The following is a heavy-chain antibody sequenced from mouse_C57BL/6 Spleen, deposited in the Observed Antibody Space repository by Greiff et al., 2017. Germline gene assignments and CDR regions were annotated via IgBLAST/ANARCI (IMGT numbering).Heavy chain of an antibody. CDR3: ARSHYGYMDFDY. CDR2: IYPGSGST. J-gene: IGHJ2*01. CDR1: GYTFTSYW. Sequence: VQLQQSGAELVKPGASVKMSCKASGYTFTSYWITWVKQRPGQGLEWIGDIYPGSGSTNYNEKFKSKATLTVDTSSSTAYMQLSSLTSEDSAVYYCARSHYGYMDFDYWGQGTTLTVSS. D-gene: IGHD1-2*01. V-gene: IGHV1-55*01.